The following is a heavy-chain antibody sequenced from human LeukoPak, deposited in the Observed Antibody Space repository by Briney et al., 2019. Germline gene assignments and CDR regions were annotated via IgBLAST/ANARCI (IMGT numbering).Heavy chain of an antibody. CDR3: ARAGRGRDTSHYYFDS. Sequence: GRSLTLSCAASGFSFSDSGMHWVRQAPGRGPEYVAGIWFDESSQRYADSVEGRFTISRDNSKNTVFLQMRSVRVEDTAVYFCARAGRGRDTSHYYFDSWGRGTQVSVS. D-gene: IGHD3-10*01. CDR1: GFSFSDSG. CDR2: IWFDESSQ. J-gene: IGHJ4*02. V-gene: IGHV3-33*08.